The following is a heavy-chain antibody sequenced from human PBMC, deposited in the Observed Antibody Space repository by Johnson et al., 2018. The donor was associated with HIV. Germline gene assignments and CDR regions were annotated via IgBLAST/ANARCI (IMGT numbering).Heavy chain of an antibody. CDR3: AKTYSGSNRDAFDI. CDR2: ISYDGSKI. CDR1: GFTFSSYA. V-gene: IGHV3-30*04. D-gene: IGHD1-26*01. Sequence: VQLVESGGGVVQPGRSLRLSCAASGFTFSSYAMHWVRQAPGKGLEWVAVISYDGSKIFYADSVKGRFTISRDNSKNTLYLQMNSLRAEDTAVYYCAKTYSGSNRDAFDIWGQGTMVTVSS. J-gene: IGHJ3*02.